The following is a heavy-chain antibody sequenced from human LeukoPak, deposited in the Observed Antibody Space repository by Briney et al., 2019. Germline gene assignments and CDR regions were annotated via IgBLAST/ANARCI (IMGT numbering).Heavy chain of an antibody. J-gene: IGHJ3*02. D-gene: IGHD3-22*01. CDR1: GFTFGGHS. CDR3: ARSYDTSGYYFYAFDT. CDR2: ISGSGGST. V-gene: IGHV3-23*01. Sequence: GGSLSLSCAASGFTFGGHSMVWVRQAPGKGLEWVSSISGSGGSTYYADSVKGRFTISRDNYKNTLILQMNSLRAEDTAAYYCARSYDTSGYYFYAFDTWGQGTMVTVSS.